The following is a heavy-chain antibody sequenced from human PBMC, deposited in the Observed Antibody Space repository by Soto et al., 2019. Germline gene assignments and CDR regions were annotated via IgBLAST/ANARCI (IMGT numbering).Heavy chain of an antibody. V-gene: IGHV1-18*04. D-gene: IGHD3-3*01. Sequence: QVQLVQSGAEVKKPGASVKVSCKASGYTFTSYGISWVRQAPGQGLEWMGWISAYNGNTNYAQKLQGRVTMTTETSTSPADMELRSLRTDDTDVYYCARDRSYDFWSGSPNYSMDVWGHGTTVTVSS. CDR2: ISAYNGNT. CDR1: GYTFTSYG. CDR3: ARDRSYDFWSGSPNYSMDV. J-gene: IGHJ6*02.